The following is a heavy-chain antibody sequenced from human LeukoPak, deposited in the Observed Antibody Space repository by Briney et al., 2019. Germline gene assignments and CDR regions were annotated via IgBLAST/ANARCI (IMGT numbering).Heavy chain of an antibody. V-gene: IGHV3-74*01. J-gene: IGHJ4*02. Sequence: GGSLRLSCAASGFTFVSYWMHWVRHAPGKGLVWVSRINGYGSSSDFADSVKGRFTISRDNAKNTLYLQMNSLRAEDTAVYYCARDAPGNTALDYWGQGTLVTVSS. D-gene: IGHD5-18*01. CDR3: ARDAPGNTALDY. CDR1: GFTFVSYW. CDR2: INGYGSSS.